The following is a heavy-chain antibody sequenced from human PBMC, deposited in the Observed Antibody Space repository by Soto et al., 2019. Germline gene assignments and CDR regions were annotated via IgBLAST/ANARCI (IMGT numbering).Heavy chain of an antibody. CDR3: VRAISGSFAL. Sequence: EVQLVESGGGLVQSGGSLRLSCEASGFSFITYWMNWVRQAPGKGLEWMGSIKEDGSEKKYVDPVKGRFTITRNNAKNSLYSEMNRRSEEATAVYYCVRAISGSFALWGQGTLVIVSS. D-gene: IGHD3-9*01. CDR2: IKEDGSEK. V-gene: IGHV3-7*04. J-gene: IGHJ4*02. CDR1: GFSFITYW.